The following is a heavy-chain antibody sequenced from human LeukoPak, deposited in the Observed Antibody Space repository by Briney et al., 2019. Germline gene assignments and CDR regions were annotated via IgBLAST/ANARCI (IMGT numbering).Heavy chain of an antibody. Sequence: GGSQRLSCAASGFTFNSYAMSWVRQAPGKGLEWVSGISGSGGSTYYADSVKGRFTISRDNSKNTLYLQMNSLRAEDTAVYYCAKLSGGYYYYGMDVWGQGTTVTVSS. D-gene: IGHD3-3*01. CDR3: AKLSGGYYYYGMDV. V-gene: IGHV3-23*01. CDR2: ISGSGGST. J-gene: IGHJ6*02. CDR1: GFTFNSYA.